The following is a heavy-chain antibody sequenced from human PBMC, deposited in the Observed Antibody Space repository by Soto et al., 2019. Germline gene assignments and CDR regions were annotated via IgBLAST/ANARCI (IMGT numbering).Heavy chain of an antibody. CDR2: ISGSGGST. Sequence: LRLSCAASGFAFSSYAMSWVRQAPGKGLEWVSAISGSGGSTYYADSVKGRFTISRDNSKNTLYLQMNSLRAEDTAVYYCAKGGKYYYDSSGYMGLHPWGQGTLVTSPQ. CDR1: GFAFSSYA. CDR3: AKGGKYYYDSSGYMGLHP. V-gene: IGHV3-23*01. J-gene: IGHJ5*02. D-gene: IGHD3-22*01.